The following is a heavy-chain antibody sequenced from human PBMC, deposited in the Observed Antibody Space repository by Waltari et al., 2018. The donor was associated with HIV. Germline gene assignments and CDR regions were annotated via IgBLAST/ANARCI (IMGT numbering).Heavy chain of an antibody. Sequence: QVQLQESGPGLVKPSETLSLTCAVSGYSISSGYYWGWIRQPPGKGLEWIGSINHSGNTYYNQSLKSRVTISVDTSKNQFSLKLSSVTAADTAVYYCARGPGVQNTEIDYWGQGTLVTVSS. J-gene: IGHJ4*02. CDR3: ARGPGVQNTEIDY. V-gene: IGHV4-38-2*01. CDR1: GYSISSGYY. D-gene: IGHD5-18*01. CDR2: INHSGNT.